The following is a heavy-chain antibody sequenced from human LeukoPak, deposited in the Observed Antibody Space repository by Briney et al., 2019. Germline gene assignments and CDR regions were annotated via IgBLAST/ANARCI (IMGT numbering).Heavy chain of an antibody. V-gene: IGHV3-53*01. CDR3: ASRESGSGVSY. J-gene: IGHJ4*02. Sequence: PGGSLRLSCAASGFNVSRNYMSWVRQAPGKGLEWVSVIYSGGSTYYADSVKGRFTISRDNSKNTVYPQMNSLRAEDTAVYYCASRESGSGVSYWGQGTLVTVSS. D-gene: IGHD1-26*01. CDR1: GFNVSRNY. CDR2: IYSGGST.